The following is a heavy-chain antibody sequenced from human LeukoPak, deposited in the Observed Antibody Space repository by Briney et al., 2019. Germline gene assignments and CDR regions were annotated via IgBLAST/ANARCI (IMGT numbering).Heavy chain of an antibody. CDR3: ARHLNRGYSYDDAFDI. J-gene: IGHJ3*02. V-gene: IGHV4-59*08. CDR1: GGSISSYY. CDR2: IYYSGST. D-gene: IGHD5-18*01. Sequence: PSETLSLTCTVSGGSISSYYWSWIRLPPGKGLEWIGYIYYSGSTNYNPSLKSRVTISVDTSKNQFSLKLSSVTAADTAVYYCARHLNRGYSYDDAFDIWGQGTMVTLSS.